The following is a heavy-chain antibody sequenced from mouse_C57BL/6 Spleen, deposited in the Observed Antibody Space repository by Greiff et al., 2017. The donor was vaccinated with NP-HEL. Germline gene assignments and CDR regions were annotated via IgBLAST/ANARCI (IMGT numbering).Heavy chain of an antibody. D-gene: IGHD4-1*01. CDR2: ISYDGSN. Sequence: EVKLQESGPGLVKPSQSLSLSCSVSGYSITSGYFWNWIRQFPGNKLEWMGYISYDGSNNYNPSLKNRISITRDTSKNQFFLKLNSVTTEDTATYYCARGETGTVAYWGQGTLVTVSA. V-gene: IGHV3-6*01. CDR3: ARGETGTVAY. CDR1: GYSITSGYF. J-gene: IGHJ3*01.